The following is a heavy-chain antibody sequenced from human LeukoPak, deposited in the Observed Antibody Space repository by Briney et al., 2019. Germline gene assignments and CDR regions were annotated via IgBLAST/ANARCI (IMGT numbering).Heavy chain of an antibody. CDR2: INPNSGGT. D-gene: IGHD3-10*01. J-gene: IGHJ3*02. CDR3: ARDPPIGGADVFDI. Sequence: ASVKVSCKAAGYTFTGYYMHWVRQAPGQGLEWMGWINPNSGGTSYAQKFQGRVTMTRDTSISTAYMELSRLTSDDTAVYYCARDPPIGGADVFDIWGQGTMVTVSS. CDR1: GYTFTGYY. V-gene: IGHV1-2*02.